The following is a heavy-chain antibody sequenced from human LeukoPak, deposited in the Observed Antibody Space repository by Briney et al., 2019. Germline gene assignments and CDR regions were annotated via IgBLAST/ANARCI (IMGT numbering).Heavy chain of an antibody. V-gene: IGHV3-7*01. CDR3: ATYSSLNRREFQY. CDR1: GFTFSNYW. J-gene: IGHJ1*01. Sequence: GGSLRLSCEGSGFTFSNYWMGWVRQAPGKGLQWVANIKTDGSEKYYVDSVKGRFPISRDNAKNSLYLQMNSLRAEDTAVYYCATYSSLNRREFQYWGQGTLLTVSS. CDR2: IKTDGSEK. D-gene: IGHD3-22*01.